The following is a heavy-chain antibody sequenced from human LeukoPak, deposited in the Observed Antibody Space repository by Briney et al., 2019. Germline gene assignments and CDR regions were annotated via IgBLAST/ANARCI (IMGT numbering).Heavy chain of an antibody. CDR1: GGTFSSYA. CDR2: IIPILGIA. Sequence: SVEVSCKASGGTFSSYAISWVRQAPGQGLEWMGRIIPILGIANYAQKFQGRVTITADKSTSTAYMELSSLRSEDTAVYYCARLLYGGSTEANKNDYWGQGTLVTVSS. V-gene: IGHV1-69*04. CDR3: ARLLYGGSTEANKNDY. J-gene: IGHJ4*02. D-gene: IGHD4-17*01.